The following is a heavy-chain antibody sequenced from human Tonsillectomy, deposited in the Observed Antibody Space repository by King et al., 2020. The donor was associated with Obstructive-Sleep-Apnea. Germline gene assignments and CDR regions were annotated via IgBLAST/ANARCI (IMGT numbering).Heavy chain of an antibody. CDR3: ARLSPTYWYFDL. V-gene: IGHV4-39*07. CDR2: IYYSGIT. CDR1: AGSFSSSIYY. J-gene: IGHJ2*01. Sequence: QLQESGPGLVKPSETLSLTCTVSAGSFSSSIYYWGWIRQPPGKGLEWIGTIYYSGITYYNPSLKSRATISFDTSKDQFSLKLNSVTAAGTAVYYCARLSPTYWYFDLWGRGTLVTVSS.